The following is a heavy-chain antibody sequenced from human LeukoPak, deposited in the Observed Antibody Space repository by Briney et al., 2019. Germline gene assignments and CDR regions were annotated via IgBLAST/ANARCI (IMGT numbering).Heavy chain of an antibody. CDR1: GGSFSGYY. V-gene: IGHV4-34*01. Sequence: PSETLSLTCAVYGGSFSGYYWSWIRQPPGKGLEWIGEINHSGSTNYNPSLKSRVTISVDTSKNQFSLKASSVTAADTAVYYCARGPYGGLFDYWGQGTLVTVSS. J-gene: IGHJ4*02. D-gene: IGHD4-23*01. CDR2: INHSGST. CDR3: ARGPYGGLFDY.